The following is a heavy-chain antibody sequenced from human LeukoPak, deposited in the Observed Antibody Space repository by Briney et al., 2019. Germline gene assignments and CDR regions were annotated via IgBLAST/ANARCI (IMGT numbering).Heavy chain of an antibody. J-gene: IGHJ4*02. D-gene: IGHD3-10*01. CDR2: IYPGDSDT. Sequence: GESLKISCQGSGYSFSSYWIGWVRQMPGKGLEWMGIIYPGDSDTTYSPSFQGQVTFSADKSISTAYLQWNSLKASDTAIYYCARVGVRGVNGRAYFDYWGQGTLVTVSS. CDR1: GYSFSSYW. V-gene: IGHV5-51*01. CDR3: ARVGVRGVNGRAYFDY.